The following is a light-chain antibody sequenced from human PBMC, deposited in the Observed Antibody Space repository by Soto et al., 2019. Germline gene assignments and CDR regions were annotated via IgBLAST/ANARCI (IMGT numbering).Light chain of an antibody. CDR2: HVT. V-gene: IGLV2-14*03. J-gene: IGLJ1*01. CDR3: CSLTTSHTYV. CDR1: SSDIGHYDY. Sequence: QSALTQPVSVSGSPGQSITISCTGTSSDIGHYDYVSWYQQHPGKAPKLMIYHVTYRPSGVSNRYSGSKSGNSASLTISGLQADDEADYYCCSLTTSHTYVFGSGTKLTFL.